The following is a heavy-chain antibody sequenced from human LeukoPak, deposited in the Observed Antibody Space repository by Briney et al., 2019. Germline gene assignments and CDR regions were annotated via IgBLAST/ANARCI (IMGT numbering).Heavy chain of an antibody. D-gene: IGHD6-19*01. V-gene: IGHV1-2*06. CDR3: ARGARYSSAYYFDY. Sequence: ASVKVSCKASGYTFTGYYMHWVRQAPGQGLEWMGRINPNSGGTNYAQKFQGRVTMTRDTSISTAYMELSRLRSDDTAVYYCARGARYSSAYYFDYWGRGTLVTVSS. J-gene: IGHJ4*02. CDR1: GYTFTGYY. CDR2: INPNSGGT.